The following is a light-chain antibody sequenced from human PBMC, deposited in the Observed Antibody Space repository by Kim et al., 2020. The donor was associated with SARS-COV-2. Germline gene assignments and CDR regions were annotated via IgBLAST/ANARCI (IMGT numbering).Light chain of an antibody. CDR2: GAS. V-gene: IGKV1-17*01. Sequence: ASVGDRVTITCRASQDIGNDLGLYQQNPGRAPKRLIYGASNLQSGVPSRFSGSGSETEFTLTINSLQPEDFAIYFCLQHRTYPITFGQGTRLEIK. CDR1: QDIGND. CDR3: LQHRTYPIT. J-gene: IGKJ5*01.